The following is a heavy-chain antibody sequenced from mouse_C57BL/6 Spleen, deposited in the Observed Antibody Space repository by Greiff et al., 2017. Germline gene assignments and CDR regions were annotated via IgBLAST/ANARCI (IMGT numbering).Heavy chain of an antibody. J-gene: IGHJ1*03. CDR1: GFTFSDYY. D-gene: IGHD1-1*01. CDR2: INYDGSST. Sequence: EVKLMESEGGLVQPGSSMKLSCTASGFTFSDYYMAWVRQVPEKGLEWVANINYDGSSTYYLDSLKSRFIISRDNAKNILYLQMSSLKSEDTATYYCAREARDYYGSSSGWYFDVWGTGTTVTVSS. CDR3: AREARDYYGSSSGWYFDV. V-gene: IGHV5-16*01.